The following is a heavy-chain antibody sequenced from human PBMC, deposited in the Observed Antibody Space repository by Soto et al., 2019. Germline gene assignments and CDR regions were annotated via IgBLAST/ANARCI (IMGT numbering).Heavy chain of an antibody. J-gene: IGHJ3*02. Sequence: SVKVSCKASGGTFSSYAISWVRQAPGQGLEWMGGIIPIFGTANYAQKFQGRVTITADESTSTAYMELSSLRSEDTAVYYCARDLGIADDWLIWYHAFDIWGQGTMVTVS. V-gene: IGHV1-69*13. CDR2: IIPIFGTA. D-gene: IGHD6-13*01. CDR1: GGTFSSYA. CDR3: ARDLGIADDWLIWYHAFDI.